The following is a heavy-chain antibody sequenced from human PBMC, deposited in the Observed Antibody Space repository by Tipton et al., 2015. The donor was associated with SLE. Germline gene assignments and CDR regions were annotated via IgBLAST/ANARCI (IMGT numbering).Heavy chain of an antibody. J-gene: IGHJ4*02. CDR1: GISFRDHA. D-gene: IGHD2-2*01. V-gene: IGHV3-49*04. CDR3: TRDIYCNSASCYGEGGV. CDR2: IRSIPYDGTA. Sequence: SLRLSCATSGISFRDHAIIWVRQAPGKGLEWVGFIRSIPYDGTAEYAASVKGRFTISRDDSKGIAYLQMNSLKTEDTGVYYCTRDIYCNSASCYGEGGVWGQGTLVTVSS.